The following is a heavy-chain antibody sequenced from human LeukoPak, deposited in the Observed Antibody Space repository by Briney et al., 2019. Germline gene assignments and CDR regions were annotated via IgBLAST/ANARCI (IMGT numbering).Heavy chain of an antibody. V-gene: IGHV3-33*01. CDR1: GFTFSSYG. CDR2: TWYDGSTE. Sequence: GGSLRLSCAASGFTFSSYGMHWVRQAPGKGLEWVAVTWYDGSTEYYGDPVKGRFTISRDNAKNSLYLQMNSLRAEDTAVYYCARECDTMIVVVAFDAFDIWGQGTMVTVSS. CDR3: ARECDTMIVVVAFDAFDI. J-gene: IGHJ3*02. D-gene: IGHD3-22*01.